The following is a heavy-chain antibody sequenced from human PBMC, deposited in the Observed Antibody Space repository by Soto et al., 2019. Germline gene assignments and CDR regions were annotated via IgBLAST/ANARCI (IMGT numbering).Heavy chain of an antibody. Sequence: QVQLVQSGAEVKTPGSSLKVSCKVSGSRFSNYVISCVRQAPGHGLEWLGRTIPIFNSTKYAQNFQGRLTITANKSTSTAALELSSLRSDDTAVYYCAREGRGKKAGYNGLVSLGYWGQGTLVTVS. D-gene: IGHD2-2*02. J-gene: IGHJ4*02. CDR3: AREGRGKKAGYNGLVSLGY. CDR2: TIPIFNST. V-gene: IGHV1-69*06. CDR1: GSRFSNYV.